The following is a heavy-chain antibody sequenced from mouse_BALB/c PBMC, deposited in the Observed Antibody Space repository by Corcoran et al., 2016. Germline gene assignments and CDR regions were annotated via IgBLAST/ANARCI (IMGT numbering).Heavy chain of an antibody. CDR1: GYTFTSYV. CDR2: INPYNDGT. Sequence: EVQLQQSGPELVKPGASVKMSCKASGYTFTSYVMHWVKQKPGQGLEWIGYINPYNDGTKYNEKFKGKATLTSDKSSSTAYMELSSLTSEDSAVYYCARGRGLFITTVVGDYWGQGTTLTVSS. CDR3: ARGRGLFITTVVGDY. D-gene: IGHD1-1*01. V-gene: IGHV1S136*01. J-gene: IGHJ2*01.